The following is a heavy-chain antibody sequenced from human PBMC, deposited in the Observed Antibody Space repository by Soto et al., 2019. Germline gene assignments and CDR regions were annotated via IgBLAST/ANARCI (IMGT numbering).Heavy chain of an antibody. CDR2: INSSSSYI. D-gene: IGHD1-26*01. CDR1: GFTFTYCS. Sequence: SLRLYCAPYGFTFTYCSLFCDRQDPGKGLEWVSSINSSSSYIYYADSVKVRFTISRDNAKNSLYLQMNSLRAEDTAVYYCARDRGAYYYGMDVWGQGTTVTVSS. V-gene: IGHV3-21*01. CDR3: ARDRGAYYYGMDV. J-gene: IGHJ6*02.